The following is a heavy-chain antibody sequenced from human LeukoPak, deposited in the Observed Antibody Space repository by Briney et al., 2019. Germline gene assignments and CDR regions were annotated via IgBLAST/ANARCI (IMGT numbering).Heavy chain of an antibody. CDR3: ARSVDIVATTERHRDAFDI. D-gene: IGHD5-12*01. CDR2: MNPNSGNT. V-gene: IGHV1-8*01. J-gene: IGHJ3*02. Sequence: ASVKVSCKASGYTFTSYDINWVRQATGQGLEWMGWMNPNSGNTGYAQKFQGRVTMTRNTSISTAYMELSSLRSEDTAVYYCARSVDIVATTERHRDAFDIWGQGTMVTVSS. CDR1: GYTFTSYD.